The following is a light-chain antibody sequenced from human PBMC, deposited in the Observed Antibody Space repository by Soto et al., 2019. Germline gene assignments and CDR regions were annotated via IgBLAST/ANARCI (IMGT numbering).Light chain of an antibody. CDR3: QQYDILHRT. Sequence: DIQMTQSPSSLSASVGGRVTITCQASQDINKYLNWYQQKPGKAPKLLIYDASNLETGVPSRFSGSGSGTDFTFTISSLQAEDLAAYYCQQYDILHRTFGQGTKVDI. J-gene: IGKJ2*02. CDR1: QDINKY. CDR2: DAS. V-gene: IGKV1-33*01.